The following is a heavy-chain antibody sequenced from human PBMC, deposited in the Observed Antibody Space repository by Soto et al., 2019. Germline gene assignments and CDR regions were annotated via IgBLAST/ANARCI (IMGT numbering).Heavy chain of an antibody. Sequence: QVRLQQSGPGLVKPSQTLSLTCAISGDSVSSNSAAWNWVRQSPSRGLEWLGRTYYRSKWYTDYTTSSVKSRLTITPETSNNQVSLRLNSVNPEDTAVYYCVRIYDFWSGHDYHDYMDVWDKGTTVTVSS. D-gene: IGHD3-3*01. CDR1: GDSVSSNSAA. V-gene: IGHV6-1*01. CDR3: VRIYDFWSGHDYHDYMDV. J-gene: IGHJ6*03. CDR2: TYYRSKWYT.